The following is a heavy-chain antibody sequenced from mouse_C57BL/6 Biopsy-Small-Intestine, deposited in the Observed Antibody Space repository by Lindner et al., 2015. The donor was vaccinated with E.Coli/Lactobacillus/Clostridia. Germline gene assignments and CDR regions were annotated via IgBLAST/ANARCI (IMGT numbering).Heavy chain of an antibody. Sequence: VQLQESGGGLVKPGGSLKLSCAASGFTFSDYGMHWVRQAPEKGLEWVAFISSGSSTIYYADTVKGRFTISRDSAKNTLFLQMTSLRSEDTAMYYCARQDYGSSFAYWGQGTLVTVSA. J-gene: IGHJ3*01. V-gene: IGHV5-17*01. CDR1: GFTFSDYG. CDR3: ARQDYGSSFAY. D-gene: IGHD1-1*01. CDR2: ISSGSSTI.